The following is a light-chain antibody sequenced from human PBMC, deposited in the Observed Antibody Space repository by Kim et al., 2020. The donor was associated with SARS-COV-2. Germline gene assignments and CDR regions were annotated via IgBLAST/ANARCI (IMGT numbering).Light chain of an antibody. CDR2: GAS. Sequence: LSPGESATLSCRASQSVSSKLAWYQQKPGQAPRLLIYGASTRATGIPARFSGSGSGTEFTLTISSLQSEDFAVYYCQHYNNWPLTFGPGTKVDIK. CDR1: QSVSSK. V-gene: IGKV3-15*01. J-gene: IGKJ3*01. CDR3: QHYNNWPLT.